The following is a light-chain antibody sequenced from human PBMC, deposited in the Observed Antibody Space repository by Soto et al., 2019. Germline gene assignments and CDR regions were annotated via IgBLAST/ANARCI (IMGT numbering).Light chain of an antibody. V-gene: IGKV1-9*01. CDR3: QQLNTFPVT. Sequence: DIQLTQSPSFLSASVGDRVTISCRASQGISSYLAWYQQTPGKAPKLLIYASSTFQSGVPSRFSGSGSGTEFTLTIGSLQPEDFATYSCQQLNTFPVTFGQGTRLDI. J-gene: IGKJ5*01. CDR2: ASS. CDR1: QGISSY.